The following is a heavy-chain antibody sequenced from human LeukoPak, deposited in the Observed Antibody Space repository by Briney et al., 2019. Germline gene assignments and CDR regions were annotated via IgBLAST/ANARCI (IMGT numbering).Heavy chain of an antibody. CDR2: IYHSGST. V-gene: IGHV4-38-2*02. CDR1: GYSISSGYY. D-gene: IGHD3-10*01. J-gene: IGHJ3*02. CDR3: ARAHYYGSGSYSDAFDI. Sequence: SETLSLTCTVFGYSISSGYYWGWIRQPPGKGLEWIGSIYHSGSTYYNPSLKSRVTISVDTSKNQFSLKLSSVTAADTAVYYCARAHYYGSGSYSDAFDIWGQGTMVTVSS.